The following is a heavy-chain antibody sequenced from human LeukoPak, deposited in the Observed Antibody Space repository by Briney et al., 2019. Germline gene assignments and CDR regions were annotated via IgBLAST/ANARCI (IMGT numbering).Heavy chain of an antibody. CDR1: GFTFSNYN. Sequence: QPGGSLRLSCAASGFTFSNYNMNWVRQPPGKGLQWVSYISSSSNIIYYADSVKGRFTISRDNAKNSLFLQMNSLRAEDTAVYYCARYFAREFTIDYWGQGTLVTVSS. CDR2: ISSSSNII. J-gene: IGHJ4*02. CDR3: ARYFAREFTIDY. D-gene: IGHD3-10*01. V-gene: IGHV3-48*01.